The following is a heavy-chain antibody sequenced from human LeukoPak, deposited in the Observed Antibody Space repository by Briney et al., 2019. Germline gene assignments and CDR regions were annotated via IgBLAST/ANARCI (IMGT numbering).Heavy chain of an antibody. CDR2: ISGSGGST. Sequence: GGSLRLSCAASGFTFSSYAMSWVRQAPGKGLEWVSAISGSGGSTYYADSVKGRFTTSRDNSKNTLYLQMNSLRAEDTAVYYCAKLAARRVVPAAILDYYYGMDVWGQGTTVTVSS. CDR3: AKLAARRVVPAAILDYYYGMDV. J-gene: IGHJ6*02. D-gene: IGHD2-2*02. CDR1: GFTFSSYA. V-gene: IGHV3-23*01.